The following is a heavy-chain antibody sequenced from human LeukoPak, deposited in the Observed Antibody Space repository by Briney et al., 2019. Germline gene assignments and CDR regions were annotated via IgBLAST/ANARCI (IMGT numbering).Heavy chain of an antibody. CDR2: ISAYNGNT. V-gene: IGHV1-18*04. Sequence: ASVKVSCKASGYTFTGYYMHWVRQAPGQGLEWMGWISAYNGNTNYAQKLQGRVTMTTDTSTSTAYMELRSLRSDDTAVYYCARELGTVQAFDIWGQGTMVTVSS. CDR3: ARELGTVQAFDI. CDR1: GYTFTGYY. D-gene: IGHD7-27*01. J-gene: IGHJ3*02.